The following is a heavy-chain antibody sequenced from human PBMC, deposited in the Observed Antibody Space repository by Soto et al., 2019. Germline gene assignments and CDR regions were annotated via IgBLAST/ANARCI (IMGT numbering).Heavy chain of an antibody. J-gene: IGHJ4*02. Sequence: GESLKISCKGSGYSFNNYWIAWVRQMPGKGLEWMGIIYPGDSDTRYSPSFQGQVTISADKSISTAYLQWSSLKASDTAMYYCARREDTAIALDYWGQGTLVTVSS. CDR2: IYPGDSDT. V-gene: IGHV5-51*01. CDR3: ARREDTAIALDY. CDR1: GYSFNNYW. D-gene: IGHD5-18*01.